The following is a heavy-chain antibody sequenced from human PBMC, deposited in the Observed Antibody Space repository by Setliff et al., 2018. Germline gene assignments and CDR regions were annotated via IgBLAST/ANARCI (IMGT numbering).Heavy chain of an antibody. CDR3: ARATRDSGGWYYEYNWFDP. J-gene: IGHJ5*02. V-gene: IGHV1-18*01. D-gene: IGHD6-19*01. CDR2: ISPYNGNT. Sequence: ASVKVSCKTSGYNFITTGISWVRQAPGQGPEWMGCISPYNGNTNYAQKFQDRVTMTTDTSTATVYMELKNLRSDDTAVYYCARATRDSGGWYYEYNWFDPWGQGTLVTVSS. CDR1: GYNFITTG.